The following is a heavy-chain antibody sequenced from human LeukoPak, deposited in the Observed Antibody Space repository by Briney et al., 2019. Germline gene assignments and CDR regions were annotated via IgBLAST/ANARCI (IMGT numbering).Heavy chain of an antibody. D-gene: IGHD6-13*01. CDR2: MYYSGST. V-gene: IGHV4-59*01. Sequence: PSETLSLTCTVPGGSINYYYWSWIRQPPGKGLEWIGYMYYSGSTDYNPSLKSRVTISVDTSKNQFSLKMSSVTAADTAVYYCARVVASAGTPYWFDPWGQGTLVTVSS. CDR1: GGSINYYY. J-gene: IGHJ5*02. CDR3: ARVVASAGTPYWFDP.